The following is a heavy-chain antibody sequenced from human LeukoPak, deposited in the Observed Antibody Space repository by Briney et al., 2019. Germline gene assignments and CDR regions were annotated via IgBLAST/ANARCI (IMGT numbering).Heavy chain of an antibody. D-gene: IGHD3-3*01. CDR3: ARGPSYYDFWSGYLDY. J-gene: IGHJ4*02. CDR2: INPNSGGT. Sequence: GASVKVSCKASGYTFTGYYMHWVGQAPGQGREGMGWINPNSGGTNYAQKFQGRVTMTRDTSISTAYMELSRLRSDDTAVYYCARGPSYYDFWSGYLDYWGQGTLVTVSS. V-gene: IGHV1-2*02. CDR1: GYTFTGYY.